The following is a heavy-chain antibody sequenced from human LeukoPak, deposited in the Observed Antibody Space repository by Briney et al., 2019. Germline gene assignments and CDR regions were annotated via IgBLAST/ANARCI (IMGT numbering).Heavy chain of an antibody. D-gene: IGHD2-2*01. J-gene: IGHJ4*02. CDR2: ISYDGSNK. CDR3: ARDGCCPLQTRSPYCSSTSCYPGYYFDY. CDR1: GFTFSSYA. V-gene: IGHV3-30-3*01. Sequence: GGSLRLSCAASGFTFSSYAMHWVRQAPGKGLEWVAVISYDGSNKYYADSVKGRFTISRDNSKNTLYLQMNSLRAEDTAVYYCARDGCCPLQTRSPYCSSTSCYPGYYFDYWGQGTLVTVSS.